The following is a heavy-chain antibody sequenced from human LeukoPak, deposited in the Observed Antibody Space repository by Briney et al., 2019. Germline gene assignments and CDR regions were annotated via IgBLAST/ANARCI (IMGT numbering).Heavy chain of an antibody. CDR3: AREVGATYWYFDL. J-gene: IGHJ2*01. V-gene: IGHV3-30-3*01. Sequence: GGSLRLSCAASGFTFSSYAMHWVRQAPGKGLEWVAVISYDGSNKYYADSVKGRFTISRDNSKNTLYLQMNSLRAEDTAVYYCAREVGATYWYFDLWGRGTLVTVSS. CDR2: ISYDGSNK. D-gene: IGHD1-26*01. CDR1: GFTFSSYA.